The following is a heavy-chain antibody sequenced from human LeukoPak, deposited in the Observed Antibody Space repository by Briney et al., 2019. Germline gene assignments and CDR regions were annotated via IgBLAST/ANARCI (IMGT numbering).Heavy chain of an antibody. V-gene: IGHV3-21*01. Sequence: GGSLRLSCAVSGFTVSSSYMNWVRQAPGKGLEWVSSISSSSSYIYYADSVKGRFTISRDNAKNSLYLQMNSLRAEDTAVYYCARDRIVGATYYFDYWGQGTLVTVSS. J-gene: IGHJ4*02. CDR2: ISSSSSYI. CDR3: ARDRIVGATYYFDY. CDR1: GFTVSSSY. D-gene: IGHD1-26*01.